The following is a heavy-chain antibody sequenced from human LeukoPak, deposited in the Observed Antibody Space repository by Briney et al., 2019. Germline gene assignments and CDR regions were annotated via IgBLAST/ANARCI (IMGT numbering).Heavy chain of an antibody. V-gene: IGHV3-21*01. Sequence: GGSLRLSCAVSGFTFSTYSMNWVRQAPGKGLEWVSSISNRGNYIYYADSVRGRFTVSRDNAKNSLYLQMTSLRAEETAVYYCAKVALGPDWTLGFWGQGTLVTVSS. CDR3: AKVALGPDWTLGF. D-gene: IGHD3/OR15-3a*01. CDR1: GFTFSTYS. CDR2: ISNRGNYI. J-gene: IGHJ4*02.